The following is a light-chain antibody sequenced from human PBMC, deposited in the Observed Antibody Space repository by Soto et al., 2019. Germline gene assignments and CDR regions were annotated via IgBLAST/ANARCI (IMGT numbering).Light chain of an antibody. CDR2: DAS. Sequence: EILLTHTPYTLALSSGGRVPLSCRASQSVSSRSLAWYQQKPGQAPRLLISDASNRAADIPDRFSGSGSGTDFTLTINRLEPEDFAVYYCQQYAGSPRTFGQGTKVDI. V-gene: IGKV3-20*01. CDR1: QSVSSRS. J-gene: IGKJ1*01. CDR3: QQYAGSPRT.